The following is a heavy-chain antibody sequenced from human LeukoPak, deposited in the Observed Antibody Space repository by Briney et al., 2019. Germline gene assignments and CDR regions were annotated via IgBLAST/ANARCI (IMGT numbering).Heavy chain of an antibody. CDR2: IYTSGST. CDR1: GGSISSYY. V-gene: IGHV4-4*07. CDR3: ARTKAYYYDSSGLYWYYFDY. D-gene: IGHD3-22*01. Sequence: PSETLSLTCTVSGGSISSYYWSWIRQPAGKGLEWIGRIYTSGSTNYNPSLKSRVTMSVDTSKNQFSLKLSSVTAADTAVYYCARTKAYYYDSSGLYWYYFDYWGQGTLVTVFS. J-gene: IGHJ4*02.